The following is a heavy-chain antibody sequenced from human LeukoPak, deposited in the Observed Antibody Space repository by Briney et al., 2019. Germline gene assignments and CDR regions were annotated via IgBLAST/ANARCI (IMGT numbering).Heavy chain of an antibody. CDR2: IKLDGSEK. V-gene: IGHV3-7*01. D-gene: IGHD3-10*01. CDR1: GFTFSSYW. Sequence: GGSLRLSCAASGFTFSSYWMSWVHQAPGKGLEWVANIKLDGSEKYYVDSVKGRFTISRDNAKNSLYPQMNSLRADDTAVYYCARGSGNFDYWGQGTLVTVSS. CDR3: ARGSGNFDY. J-gene: IGHJ4*02.